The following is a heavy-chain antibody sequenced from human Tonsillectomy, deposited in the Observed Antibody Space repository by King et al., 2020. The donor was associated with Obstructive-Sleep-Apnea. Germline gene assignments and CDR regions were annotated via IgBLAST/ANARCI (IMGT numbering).Heavy chain of an antibody. J-gene: IGHJ6*02. CDR3: ARGRRGSYWGGGLDV. CDR1: GYTFTDYY. Sequence: QLVQSGAAVKKPGASVKVSCKASGYTFTDYYMHWVRQAPGQGLEWMGWINPNRGDTTYAQKFQGRVTMTRDTSISTAYMELSRLRSDDTAVYYCARGRRGSYWGGGLDVWGQGTTVTVS. D-gene: IGHD1-26*01. CDR2: INPNRGDT. V-gene: IGHV1-2*02.